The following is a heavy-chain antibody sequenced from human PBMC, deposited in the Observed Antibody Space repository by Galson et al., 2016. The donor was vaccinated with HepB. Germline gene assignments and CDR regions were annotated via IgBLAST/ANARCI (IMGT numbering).Heavy chain of an antibody. Sequence: QSGAEVKKPGESLKISCKGSGHLFFNYWIGWVRQMPGKGLEWMGRIDPSDSFTNYSPSFQGHVTISADKSISTAYLQWSSLMASDTAMYYCSGHTVYGDYVYGLDVWGQGTTVTVSS. CDR3: SGHTVYGDYVYGLDV. V-gene: IGHV5-10-1*01. CDR1: GHLFFNYW. D-gene: IGHD4-17*01. J-gene: IGHJ6*02. CDR2: IDPSDSFT.